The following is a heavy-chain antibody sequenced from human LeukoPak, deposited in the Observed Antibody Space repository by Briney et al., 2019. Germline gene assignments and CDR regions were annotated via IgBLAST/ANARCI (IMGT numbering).Heavy chain of an antibody. CDR3: AKDLDIVATITGN. D-gene: IGHD5-12*01. V-gene: IGHV3-23*01. CDR1: GFTFSSYA. Sequence: PGGSLRLSCAASGFTFSSYAMSWVRQARGKGLDWVSGVSGSGGSTYYADSVKGRFTISRDNSKNTLYLQMNSLRAEDTAVYYCAKDLDIVATITGNWGQGTLVTVSS. CDR2: VSGSGGST. J-gene: IGHJ4*02.